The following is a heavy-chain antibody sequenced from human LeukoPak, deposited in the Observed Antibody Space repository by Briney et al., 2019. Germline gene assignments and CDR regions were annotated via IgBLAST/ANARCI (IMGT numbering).Heavy chain of an antibody. CDR2: ISSSGSTM. CDR1: GFPFNTYE. Sequence: GRSLRLSCVASGFPFNTYEMKWVRQAPGKGLEWVSYISSSGSTMKYADSVKGRFTISRDNAKNSLYLQMNSLRVEDTAVYYCARVGAYAAVNWWGQGTLVTVSS. V-gene: IGHV3-48*03. D-gene: IGHD1-20*01. J-gene: IGHJ4*02. CDR3: ARVGAYAAVNW.